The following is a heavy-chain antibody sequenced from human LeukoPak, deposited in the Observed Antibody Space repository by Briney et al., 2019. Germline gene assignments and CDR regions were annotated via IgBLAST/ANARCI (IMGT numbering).Heavy chain of an antibody. V-gene: IGHV7-4-1*02. CDR3: ARDTPDGRVTKFDY. D-gene: IGHD4-17*01. Sequence: GSVKVSCKSSGYTFKTYAINWLRQVPGQGLEWVGWINPSNGNPTYAQGFTGRFVFSLDTSVSTAFLHISSLQIEDTAVYYCARDTPDGRVTKFDYWGQGTLVTVSS. CDR1: GYTFKTYA. CDR2: INPSNGNP. J-gene: IGHJ4*02.